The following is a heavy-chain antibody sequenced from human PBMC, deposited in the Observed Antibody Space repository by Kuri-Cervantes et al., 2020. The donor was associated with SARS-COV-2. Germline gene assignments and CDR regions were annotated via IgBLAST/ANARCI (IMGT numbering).Heavy chain of an antibody. CDR1: GFTFSSYW. CDR3: ARKRNNYDFWSGPIYYFDY. J-gene: IGHJ4*02. D-gene: IGHD3-3*01. Sequence: GGSLRLSCAASGFTFSSYWMSWVRQAPGKGLEWVANIKQDGSEKYYVDSVKGRFTISRDNAKNSLYPQMNSLRAEDTAVYYCARKRNNYDFWSGPIYYFDYWGQGTLVTVSS. V-gene: IGHV3-7*01. CDR2: IKQDGSEK.